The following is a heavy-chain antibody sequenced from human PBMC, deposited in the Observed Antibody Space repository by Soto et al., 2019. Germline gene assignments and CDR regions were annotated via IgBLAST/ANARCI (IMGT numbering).Heavy chain of an antibody. Sequence: QITLKESGPTLVKPTQTLTLTCTFSGFSLSTSGVGVGWIRQPPGKALEWLALIYWNDDKRYSPSLESRLTITKDTSKNQVVLTMTNMDPVDTATYYCAHLPYYYDSSGSYLFDPWGQGTLVTVSS. J-gene: IGHJ5*02. CDR1: GFSLSTSGVG. CDR3: AHLPYYYDSSGSYLFDP. CDR2: IYWNDDK. D-gene: IGHD3-22*01. V-gene: IGHV2-5*01.